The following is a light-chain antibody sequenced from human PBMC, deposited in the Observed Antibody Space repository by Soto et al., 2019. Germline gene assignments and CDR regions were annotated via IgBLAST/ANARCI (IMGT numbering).Light chain of an antibody. J-gene: IGKJ1*01. CDR1: QSVSSN. V-gene: IGKV3-15*01. CDR3: QQYNNWPRE. Sequence: EIVMTQSPGTLSVSPGDRATLSCRASQSVSSNLAWYQQKPGQAPRLLIYGASTRATGVPGRFSGSGSGTEFTLTISSLQSEDFAVYYCQQYNNWPREFGQGTKVEIK. CDR2: GAS.